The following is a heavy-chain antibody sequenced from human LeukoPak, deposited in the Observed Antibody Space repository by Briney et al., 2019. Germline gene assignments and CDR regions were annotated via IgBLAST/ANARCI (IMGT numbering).Heavy chain of an antibody. CDR3: AKAAPTYYDFWSGANYYFDY. Sequence: GGSLRLSCAASGFTFSSYEMNWVRQAPGKGLEWVSYISSSGSTIYYADSVKGRFTISRDNSKNTLYLQMKSLRAEDTAVYYCAKAAPTYYDFWSGANYYFDYWGQGTLVTVSS. CDR1: GFTFSSYE. CDR2: ISSSGSTI. D-gene: IGHD3-3*01. J-gene: IGHJ4*02. V-gene: IGHV3-48*03.